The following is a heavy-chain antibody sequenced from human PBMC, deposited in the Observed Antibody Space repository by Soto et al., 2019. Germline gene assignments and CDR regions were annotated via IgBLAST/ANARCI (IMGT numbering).Heavy chain of an antibody. CDR2: IWYDGSNK. V-gene: IGHV3-33*01. D-gene: IGHD3-10*01. CDR3: ARGFINRRVTPNKHFDY. CDR1: GFTFSSYG. J-gene: IGHJ4*02. Sequence: QVQLVESGGGVVQPGRSLRLSCAASGFTFSSYGMHWVRQAPGKGLEWVAVIWYDGSNKYYADSVKGRFTISRDNSKNQLDLQINRLRAEETAVYYCARGFINRRVTPNKHFDYWGQGTLVTVSS.